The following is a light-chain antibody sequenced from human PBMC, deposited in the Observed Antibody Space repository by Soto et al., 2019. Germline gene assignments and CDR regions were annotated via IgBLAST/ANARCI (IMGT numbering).Light chain of an antibody. Sequence: EIVMTQSPATLSVSPGERATLCCRASQSVSSNLACYQQKPGQAPRLLIYGASTRATGVPARISGSGSGTEFTLTIRSLQSEDFAVYYCQQYHNWPPITFGRGTRLEIK. V-gene: IGKV3-15*01. J-gene: IGKJ5*01. CDR1: QSVSSN. CDR3: QQYHNWPPIT. CDR2: GAS.